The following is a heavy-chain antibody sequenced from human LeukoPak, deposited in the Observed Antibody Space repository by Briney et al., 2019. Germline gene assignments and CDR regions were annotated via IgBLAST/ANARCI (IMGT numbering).Heavy chain of an antibody. CDR1: GGSISSYY. Sequence: PSETLSLTCTVSGGSISSYYWSWIRQPAGKGLEWIGRIYISGSTNYNPSLKSRVTISVDASKNQFSLKLSSVTAADTAVYYCASVYCTNGVCYKNFDYWGQGTLVTVSS. J-gene: IGHJ4*02. V-gene: IGHV4-4*07. CDR3: ASVYCTNGVCYKNFDY. CDR2: IYISGST. D-gene: IGHD2-8*01.